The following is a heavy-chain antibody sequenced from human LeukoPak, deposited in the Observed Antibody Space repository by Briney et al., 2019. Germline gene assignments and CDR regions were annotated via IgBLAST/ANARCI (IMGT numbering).Heavy chain of an antibody. J-gene: IGHJ4*02. CDR3: ARGIRHDYSNYYYFDY. CDR1: GWSFSGYY. D-gene: IGHD4-11*01. Sequence: PSETLSLTCAVNGWSFSGYYWSLIRQPPGKGLEWIGEINHSGSTNYNPSLKSRVTISVDTSKNQFSLKLSSVTAADTAVYYCARGIRHDYSNYYYFDYWGQGTLVTVSS. V-gene: IGHV4-34*01. CDR2: INHSGST.